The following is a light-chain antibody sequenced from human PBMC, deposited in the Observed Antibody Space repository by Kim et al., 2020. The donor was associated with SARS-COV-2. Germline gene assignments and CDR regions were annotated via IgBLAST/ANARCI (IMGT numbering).Light chain of an antibody. CDR1: DGVSSW. CDR3: QQANSFPYT. Sequence: ASVRSMVNITCRASDGVSSWLSCYQQNPVIAPNLLIYAASSSQSGVPSIFSGSGSGTDFTLTISSLQPEDSATYYCQQANSFPYTFGQGTKLWI. J-gene: IGKJ2*01. V-gene: IGKV1-12*01. CDR2: AAS.